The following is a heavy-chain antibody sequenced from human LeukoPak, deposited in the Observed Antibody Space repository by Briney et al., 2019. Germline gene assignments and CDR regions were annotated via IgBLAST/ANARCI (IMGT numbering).Heavy chain of an antibody. Sequence: GGSLRLSCAASGFTFSSYEINWVRQAPGKGLEWVSYISSSGSTIYYADSVKGRFIISRDNAKNSLYLQMNSLRAEDTAVYYCARGSKLAFDIWGQGTMVIVSS. CDR2: ISSSGSTI. V-gene: IGHV3-48*03. J-gene: IGHJ3*02. D-gene: IGHD2-15*01. CDR1: GFTFSSYE. CDR3: ARGSKLAFDI.